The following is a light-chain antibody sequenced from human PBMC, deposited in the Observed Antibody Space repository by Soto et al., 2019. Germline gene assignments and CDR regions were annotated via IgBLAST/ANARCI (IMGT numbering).Light chain of an antibody. CDR3: QQYNNWPLT. V-gene: IGKV3-15*01. CDR1: QSVGSNLASN. Sequence: EIVMTQSPATLSVSPGERATLSCRASQSVGSNLASNLAWYQQKPGQAPRLLIYDASTRATGIPARFSGSGSGTEFTLTISSLQSEDFAIYYCQQYNNWPLTFGGGTKVEIK. CDR2: DAS. J-gene: IGKJ4*01.